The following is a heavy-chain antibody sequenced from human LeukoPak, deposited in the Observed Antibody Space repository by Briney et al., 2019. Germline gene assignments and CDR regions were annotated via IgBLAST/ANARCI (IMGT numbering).Heavy chain of an antibody. CDR3: ARGRHSITIFGVVKGGFDP. V-gene: IGHV4-4*02. CDR2: IYHSGTT. Sequence: SETLSLTCAVSGTSISNSNWWSWVRQPPGKGLEWIGEIYHSGTTNYKASLRSRVTISVDKSKNQFSLKLSSVTAADTAVYYCARGRHSITIFGVVKGGFDPWGQGTLVTVSS. J-gene: IGHJ5*02. CDR1: GTSISNSNW. D-gene: IGHD3-3*01.